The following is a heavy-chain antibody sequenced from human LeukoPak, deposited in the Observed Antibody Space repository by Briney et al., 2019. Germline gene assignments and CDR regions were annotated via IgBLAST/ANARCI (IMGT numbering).Heavy chain of an antibody. J-gene: IGHJ4*02. CDR2: INSDGSST. D-gene: IGHD1-1*01. Sequence: PGGSLRLSCAASGFTFSSEWMHWVRQAPGKGLVWVSRINSDGSSTTYADSVKGRFTISRDNAKNTLYLQMNSLRAEDTAVYYCARDLPPPMVEPIDQRWGQGTLVTVSS. V-gene: IGHV3-74*01. CDR1: GFTFSSEW. CDR3: ARDLPPPMVEPIDQR.